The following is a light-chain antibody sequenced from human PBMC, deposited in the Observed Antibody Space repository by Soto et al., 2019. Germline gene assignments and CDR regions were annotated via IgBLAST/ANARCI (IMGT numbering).Light chain of an antibody. CDR3: QQSYSTPMYT. CDR1: QSISSY. V-gene: IGKV1-39*01. Sequence: DIQMTQSPSSLSASVGDRVTITFRASQSISSYLNWYQQKPRKAPKLLIYAASSLQSGVPSRFSGSGSGTDFTLTISSLQPEDFATYYFQQSYSTPMYTFGQGTKLEIK. CDR2: AAS. J-gene: IGKJ2*01.